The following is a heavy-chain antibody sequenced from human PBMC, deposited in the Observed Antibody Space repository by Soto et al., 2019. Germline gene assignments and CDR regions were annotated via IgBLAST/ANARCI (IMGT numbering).Heavy chain of an antibody. CDR2: ISANTGNT. Sequence: QVQLVQSGAEVKKPGASVKVSCKASGYTFTSYGISWVRQAPGQGLEWMGWISANTGNTNYAQKIQGRVTMTTDTSTSTAYMELRSRRSDDRAVYYCAGDGRYSGSYGGYYFDYWGQGTLVTVSS. CDR3: AGDGRYSGSYGGYYFDY. V-gene: IGHV1-18*01. J-gene: IGHJ4*02. D-gene: IGHD1-26*01. CDR1: GYTFTSYG.